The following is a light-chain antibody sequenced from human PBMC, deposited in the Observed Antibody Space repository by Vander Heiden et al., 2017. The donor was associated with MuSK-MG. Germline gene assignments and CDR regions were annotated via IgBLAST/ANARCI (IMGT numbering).Light chain of an antibody. V-gene: IGKV4-1*01. CDR2: WAS. CDR3: QQSSSTET. Sequence: GERATINCKSSQSVLYSSNNKNYLAWYQQKPGQPPKLLIYWASTRESGVPDRFSGSGSGTDFTLTISSLQAEDVAVYYWQQSSSTETFGPGTKVEIK. J-gene: IGKJ1*01. CDR1: QSVLYSSNNKNY.